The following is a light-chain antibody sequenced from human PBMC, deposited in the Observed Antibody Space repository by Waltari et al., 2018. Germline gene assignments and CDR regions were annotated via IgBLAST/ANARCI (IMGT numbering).Light chain of an antibody. CDR1: EVSERS. CDR2: YDT. J-gene: IGLJ2*01. CDR3: QVWDSSRHHVI. V-gene: IGLV3-21*04. Sequence: SYMLTQPPSVSVAPGQTARITSGVDEVSERSVHWCQQRPGQAPVSVIYYDTDRPSGIPDRFSGSHSGDTATLIISRVEAGDEADYYCQVWDSSRHHVIFGGGTRLTVL.